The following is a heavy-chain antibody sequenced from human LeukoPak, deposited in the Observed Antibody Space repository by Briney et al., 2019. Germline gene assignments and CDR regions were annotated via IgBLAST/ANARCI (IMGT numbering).Heavy chain of an antibody. CDR3: ARVFYDSRPGAFDI. J-gene: IGHJ3*02. D-gene: IGHD3-22*01. Sequence: PSETLSLTCTVSGGSISSYYWSWIRQPPGKGLEWIGYIYYGGSTNYNPSLKSRVTISVDTSKNQLSLKLSSVTAADTAVYYCARVFYDSRPGAFDIWGQGTMVTVSS. V-gene: IGHV4-59*01. CDR1: GGSISSYY. CDR2: IYYGGST.